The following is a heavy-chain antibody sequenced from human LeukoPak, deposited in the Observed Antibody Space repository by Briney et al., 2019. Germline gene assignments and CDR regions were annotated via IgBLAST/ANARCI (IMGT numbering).Heavy chain of an antibody. CDR2: ISSSGSTI. Sequence: PGRSLRLSCAASGFTFSSYGMHWVRQAPGKGLEWVSYISSSGSTIYYADSVKGRFTISRDNAKNSLYLQMNSLRAEDTAVYYCASPRRGIAAAGTFDYWGQGTLVTVSS. CDR3: ASPRRGIAAAGTFDY. CDR1: GFTFSSYG. J-gene: IGHJ4*02. V-gene: IGHV3-48*04. D-gene: IGHD6-13*01.